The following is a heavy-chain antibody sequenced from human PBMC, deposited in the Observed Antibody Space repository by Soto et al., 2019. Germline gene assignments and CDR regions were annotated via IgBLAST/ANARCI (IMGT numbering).Heavy chain of an antibody. J-gene: IGHJ4*02. CDR3: ARVRGYSYGYGLFDY. CDR2: IYYSGST. Sequence: SETLSLTCTVSGGSISSYYWSWIRQPPGKGLEWIGYIYYSGSTNYNPSLKSRFTISVDTSKNQFSLKLSSVTAADTAVYYCARVRGYSYGYGLFDYWGQGTLVTVS. V-gene: IGHV4-59*01. D-gene: IGHD5-18*01. CDR1: GGSISSYY.